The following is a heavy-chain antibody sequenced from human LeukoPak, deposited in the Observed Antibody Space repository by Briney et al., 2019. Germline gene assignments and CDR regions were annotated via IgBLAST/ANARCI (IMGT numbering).Heavy chain of an antibody. V-gene: IGHV5-51*01. D-gene: IGHD4-17*01. CDR3: ARNTPVTPRHFDF. J-gene: IGHJ4*02. Sequence: GESLKISCKGSGYSFTSYWIGWVRQMPGKGLEWMGVMYPGDSDSRYSPSFQGQVTFSVDKVISTVYLQWDSLKASDTAMYYCARNTPVTPRHFDFWGQGTLVTVSS. CDR2: MYPGDSDS. CDR1: GYSFTSYW.